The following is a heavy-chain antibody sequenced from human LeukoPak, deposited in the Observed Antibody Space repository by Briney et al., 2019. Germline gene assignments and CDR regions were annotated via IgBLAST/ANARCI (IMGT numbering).Heavy chain of an antibody. Sequence: GGSLRLSCAASGFTFSSYGMHWVRQAPGKGLEWVAVISYDGSNKYYADSVKGRFTISRDNSKNTLYLQMNSLRAEDTAVYYCARGGGYCSGGSCYGHYFDYWGQGTLVTVSS. J-gene: IGHJ4*02. CDR2: ISYDGSNK. V-gene: IGHV3-30*03. CDR1: GFTFSSYG. CDR3: ARGGGYCSGGSCYGHYFDY. D-gene: IGHD2-15*01.